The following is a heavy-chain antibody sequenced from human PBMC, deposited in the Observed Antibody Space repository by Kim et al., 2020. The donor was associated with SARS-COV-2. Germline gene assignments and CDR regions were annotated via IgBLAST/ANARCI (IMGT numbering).Heavy chain of an antibody. CDR2: IIPIFGTA. CDR3: ARDLGRSEGYSGYDSAD. CDR1: GGTFSSYA. D-gene: IGHD5-12*01. J-gene: IGHJ4*02. V-gene: IGHV1-69*13. Sequence: SVKVSCKASGGTFSSYAISWVRQAPGQGLEWMGGIIPIFGTANYAQKFQGRVTITADESTSTAYMELSSLRSEDTAVYYCARDLGRSEGYSGYDSADWGQGTLVTVSS.